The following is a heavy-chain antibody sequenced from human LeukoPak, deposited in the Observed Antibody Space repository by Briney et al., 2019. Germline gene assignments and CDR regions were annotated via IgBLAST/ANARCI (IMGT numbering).Heavy chain of an antibody. V-gene: IGHV3-23*01. CDR2: ISGSGGST. D-gene: IGHD2-2*01. J-gene: IGHJ4*02. CDR1: GFTFSSYG. Sequence: GGSLRLSCAASGFTFSSYGMSWVRQAPGKGLEWVSAISGSGGSTYYAHSVKGRFIISRDNSKNSLYLQMNSLRAEDTAVYYCAHGSMYQLDYWGQGTLVTVSS. CDR3: AHGSMYQLDY.